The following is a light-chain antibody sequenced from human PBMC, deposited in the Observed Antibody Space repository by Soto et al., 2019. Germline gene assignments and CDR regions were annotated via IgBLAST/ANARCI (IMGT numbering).Light chain of an antibody. CDR1: QSISRW. CDR2: GAS. Sequence: MTQSPSTLSASVGDRVTLTCRASQSISRWLAWYQQKPGQAPRLLIYGASTRATTTTARFSGSGSGTEFTLTISSLQSEDFAVYFCQQSNNWPYTFGQGTKLDIK. J-gene: IGKJ2*01. V-gene: IGKV3-15*01. CDR3: QQSNNWPYT.